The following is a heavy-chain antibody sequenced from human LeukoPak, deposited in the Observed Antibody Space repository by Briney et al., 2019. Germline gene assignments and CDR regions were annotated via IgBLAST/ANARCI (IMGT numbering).Heavy chain of an antibody. D-gene: IGHD5-12*01. Sequence: PSETLSLTCAVYGGSFSGYYWSWIRQPPGKGLEWIGEINHSGSTNYNPSLKSRVTISVDTSKNQFSLKLSSVTAADTAVYYCARGPITRTWIAYYYYGMDVWGQGTTVTVSS. CDR2: INHSGST. CDR1: GGSFSGYY. J-gene: IGHJ6*02. CDR3: ARGPITRTWIAYYYYGMDV. V-gene: IGHV4-34*01.